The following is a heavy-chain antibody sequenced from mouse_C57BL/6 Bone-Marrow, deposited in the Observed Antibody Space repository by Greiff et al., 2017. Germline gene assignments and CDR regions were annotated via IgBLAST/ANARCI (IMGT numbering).Heavy chain of an antibody. CDR2: IYPRSGNT. J-gene: IGHJ4*01. Sequence: VQLQQSGAELARPGASVKLSCKASGYTFTSYGISWVKQRTGQGLEWIGEIYPRSGNTYYNEKFKGKATLTAAKSSSTAYMELRSLTSEDSAVXFCASDDYYARDYWGQGTSVTVSS. CDR1: GYTFTSYG. CDR3: ASDDYYARDY. V-gene: IGHV1-81*01.